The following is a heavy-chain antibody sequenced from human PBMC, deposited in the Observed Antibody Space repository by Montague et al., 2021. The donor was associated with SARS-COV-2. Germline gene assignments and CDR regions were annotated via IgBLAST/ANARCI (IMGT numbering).Heavy chain of an antibody. D-gene: IGHD6-13*01. CDR1: GGSISSSSYY. J-gene: IGHJ6*02. CDR3: ARVGRQQLGRLSGMDV. CDR2: IYYRGST. Sequence: SETLSLTCTVSGGSISSSSYYWGWIRQPPGKGLEWIGSIYYRGSTYYXXXLKSRVTISVDTSTNQFSLKLSSVTAADTAVYYCARVGRQQLGRLSGMDVWGQGTTVTVSS. V-gene: IGHV4-39*07.